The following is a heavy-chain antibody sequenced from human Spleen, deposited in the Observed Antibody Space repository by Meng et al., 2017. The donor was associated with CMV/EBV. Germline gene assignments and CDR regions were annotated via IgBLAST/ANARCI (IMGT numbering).Heavy chain of an antibody. CDR3: ARQYSSSYYSDY. D-gene: IGHD6-6*01. J-gene: IGHJ4*02. CDR2: IRHSGDIT. V-gene: IGHV4-34*01. CDR1: GGSLSGYY. Sequence: SETLSLTCGIHGGSLSGYYWSWIRQTPGKGLEWIGDIRHSGDITNYNPSLKSRVTISIDTSKKQFSLKLSAVTAADTAVYYCARQYSSSYYSDYWGQGTLVTVSS.